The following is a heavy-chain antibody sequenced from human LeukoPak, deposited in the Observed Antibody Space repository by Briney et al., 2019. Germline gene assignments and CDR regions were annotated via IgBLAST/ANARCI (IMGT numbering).Heavy chain of an antibody. CDR3: AKDPRSFSWSVFDN. CDR2: ITSDGGST. V-gene: IGHV3-43*01. CDR1: GFKFDDYT. J-gene: IGHJ4*02. Sequence: QPGGSLRLSCAASGFKFDDYTMHWVRQGPAKGLEWVSLITSDGGSTYYADSVKGRFTISRDNSKNSLYLQMNTLRTEDSALYYCAKDPRSFSWSVFDNWGQGTLVTVSS. D-gene: IGHD6-13*01.